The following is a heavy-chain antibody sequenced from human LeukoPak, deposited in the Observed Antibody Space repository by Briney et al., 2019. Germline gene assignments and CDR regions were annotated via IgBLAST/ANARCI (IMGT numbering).Heavy chain of an antibody. CDR2: IRSSSRYI. D-gene: IGHD2-15*01. Sequence: GGSLRLSCAASGFTFSSYSMNWVRQAPGKGLKWVSSIRSSSRYIYYADAVKGRFTMSRDNAKSTLYPKMNSMRAEDTPLYYFASVVVVVAATLTYYYMDVSGKGTTVTLSS. CDR3: ASVVVVVAATLTYYYMDV. CDR1: GFTFSSYS. J-gene: IGHJ6*03. V-gene: IGHV3-21*01.